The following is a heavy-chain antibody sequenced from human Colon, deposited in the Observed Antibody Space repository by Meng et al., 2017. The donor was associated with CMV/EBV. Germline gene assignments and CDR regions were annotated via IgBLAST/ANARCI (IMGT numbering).Heavy chain of an antibody. CDR3: ARAVLKTSTSCYPFDY. CDR2: INPKSGGT. Sequence: ASVQVSCKASEYNFIDHYIHWVRQPPGQGREWMGWINPKSGGTNYAQKFQGRVSMTRDTSISTAYMELTRLRSDDTAIYYCARAVLKTSTSCYPFDYWGQGTLVTVSS. CDR1: EYNFIDHY. V-gene: IGHV1-2*02. J-gene: IGHJ4*02. D-gene: IGHD2-2*01.